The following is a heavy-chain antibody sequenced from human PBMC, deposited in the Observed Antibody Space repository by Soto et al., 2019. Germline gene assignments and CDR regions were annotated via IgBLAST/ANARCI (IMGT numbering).Heavy chain of an antibody. CDR2: MNPNSGNT. CDR3: ARGPSGSIWFGELFHNPTVTLAPYYYMDV. CDR1: GYTFTSYD. Sequence: ASVKVSCKASGYTFTSYDINWVRQATGQGLEWMGWMNPNSGNTGYAQKFQGRVTMTRNTSISTAYMELSSLRSEDTAVYYCARGPSGSIWFGELFHNPTVTLAPYYYMDVWGKGTTVTVSS. J-gene: IGHJ6*03. D-gene: IGHD3-10*01. V-gene: IGHV1-8*01.